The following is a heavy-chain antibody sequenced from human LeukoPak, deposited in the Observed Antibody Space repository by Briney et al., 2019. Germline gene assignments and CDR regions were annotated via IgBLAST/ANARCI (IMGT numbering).Heavy chain of an antibody. V-gene: IGHV4-30-4*08. Sequence: SETLSLTCTVSGGSISSGDYYWSWIRQPPGKGLEWIGYIYYSGSTYYNPSLKSRVTISVDTSKNQFPLKLSSVTAADTAVYYCARSHAWSGYYVDYWGRGTVVTVSS. D-gene: IGHD3-3*01. CDR1: GGSISSGDYY. CDR3: ARSHAWSGYYVDY. J-gene: IGHJ4*02. CDR2: IYYSGST.